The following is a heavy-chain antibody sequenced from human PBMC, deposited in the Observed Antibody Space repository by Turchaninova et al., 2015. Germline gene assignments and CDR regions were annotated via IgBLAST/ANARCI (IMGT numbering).Heavy chain of an antibody. Sequence: QLQLQESGPGVVKPSETLTLTCTVSGGSISNTSYYWGWIRQPPGTGLEWIGIIAYSGSPYSNPSLKSRVTISVDTSNTQFSLKLSSVTAADTAVYYCALGDPTGTRVGMDVWGRVTTVTVSS. CDR1: GGSISNTSYY. V-gene: IGHV4-39*01. CDR2: IAYSGSP. CDR3: ALGDPTGTRVGMDV. D-gene: IGHD4-11*01. J-gene: IGHJ6*02.